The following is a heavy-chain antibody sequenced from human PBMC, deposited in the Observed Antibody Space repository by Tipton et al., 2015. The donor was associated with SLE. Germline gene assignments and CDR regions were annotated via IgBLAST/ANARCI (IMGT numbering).Heavy chain of an antibody. J-gene: IGHJ4*02. V-gene: IGHV4-39*01. CDR1: GGSVYSSSYY. Sequence: TLSLTCTVSGGSVYSSSYYWSWIRQPPGKGLEWIGNVYYSGSINYNPSLQSRVTISVGTAKNQFSLNLRSVTATATAVYYCARSPWYQLSFFDYWGQGTLVTVSS. CDR2: VYYSGSI. D-gene: IGHD2-2*01. CDR3: ARSPWYQLSFFDY.